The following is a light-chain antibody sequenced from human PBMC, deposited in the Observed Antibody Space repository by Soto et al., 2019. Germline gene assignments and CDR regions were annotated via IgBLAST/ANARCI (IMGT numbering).Light chain of an antibody. CDR1: QGISSY. Sequence: AIRMTQSPSSFSASTGDRVTITCRASQGISSYLAWYQQKPGKAPKLLIYAASTSQSGVPSRFSGSGSGTDFTLTISCLQSEDFATYYSQQYYSYPSLTFGGGTKVEIK. CDR3: QQYYSYPSLT. V-gene: IGKV1-8*01. CDR2: AAS. J-gene: IGKJ4*01.